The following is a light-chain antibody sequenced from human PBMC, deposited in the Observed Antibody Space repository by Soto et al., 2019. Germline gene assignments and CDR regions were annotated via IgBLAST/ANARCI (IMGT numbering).Light chain of an antibody. Sequence: QAVVTQPASVSGSPGQSITISCTGTSSDVGGYNYVSWFQQHPGKAPKLMISDVSNRPSGVSNRFSGSKSGNTASLTISGLQADYDADYYCLSYTTSSTANVFGGGTKLTVL. CDR1: SSDVGGYNY. J-gene: IGLJ2*01. CDR3: LSYTTSSTANV. V-gene: IGLV2-14*01. CDR2: DVS.